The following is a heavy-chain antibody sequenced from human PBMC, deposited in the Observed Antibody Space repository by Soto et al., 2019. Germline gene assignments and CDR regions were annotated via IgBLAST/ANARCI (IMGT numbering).Heavy chain of an antibody. D-gene: IGHD6-6*01. CDR1: GYTFTSYY. V-gene: IGHV1-46*01. CDR3: ALTPDSSSDYYGMDV. Sequence: GASVKVSCKASGYTFTSYYMHWVRQAPGQGLEWMGIINPSGGSASYAQKFQGRVTITADTSTSTGYMELSSLRSEDTAVYYCALTPDSSSDYYGMDVGGQGTTVTVSS. CDR2: INPSGGSA. J-gene: IGHJ6*01.